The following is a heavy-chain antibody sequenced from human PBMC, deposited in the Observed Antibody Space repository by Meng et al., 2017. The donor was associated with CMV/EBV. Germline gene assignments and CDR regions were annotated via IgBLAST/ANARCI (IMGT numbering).Heavy chain of an antibody. CDR2: INPNSGGT. Sequence: ASVKVSCKASGYTFTGYYMHWVRQAPGQGLEWMGWINPNSGGTNYAQKFQGRVTMTRDTSISTAYMELSRLRSEDTAVYYCASKLGVNYYYGMDVWGQGTTVTVSS. V-gene: IGHV1-2*02. CDR1: GYTFTGYY. CDR3: ASKLGVNYYYGMDV. J-gene: IGHJ6*02. D-gene: IGHD1-7*01.